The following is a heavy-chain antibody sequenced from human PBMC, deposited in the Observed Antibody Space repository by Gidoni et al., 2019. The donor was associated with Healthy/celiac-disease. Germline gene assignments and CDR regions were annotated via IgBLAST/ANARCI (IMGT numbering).Heavy chain of an antibody. CDR3: ARGGLGDIVVVPAAITLYYYYMDV. V-gene: IGHV6-1*01. CDR1: GDSVSSNSAA. J-gene: IGHJ6*03. D-gene: IGHD2-2*02. CDR2: TYYRSKWYN. Sequence: QVQLQQSGPGLVKPSQTLSLTCAISGDSVSSNSAAWNWIRQSPSRGLEWLGRTYYRSKWYNDYAVSVKSRITINPDTSKNQFSLQLNSVTPEDTAVYYCARGGLGDIVVVPAAITLYYYYMDVWGKGTTVTVSS.